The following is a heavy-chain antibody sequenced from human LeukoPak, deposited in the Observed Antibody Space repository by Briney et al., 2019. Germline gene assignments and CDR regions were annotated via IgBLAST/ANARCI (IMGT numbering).Heavy chain of an antibody. J-gene: IGHJ4*02. V-gene: IGHV1-69*01. CDR1: GGTFSSYA. D-gene: IGHD2-2*01. CDR3: ARGVVVPAAMVGAGFFDY. CDR2: IIPIFGTA. Sequence: ALVKVSCKASGGTFSSYAIIWVRQAPGQGLEWMGGIIPIFGTANYAQKFQGRVTITADESTSTAYMELSSLRSEDTAVYYCARGVVVPAAMVGAGFFDYWGQGTLVTVSS.